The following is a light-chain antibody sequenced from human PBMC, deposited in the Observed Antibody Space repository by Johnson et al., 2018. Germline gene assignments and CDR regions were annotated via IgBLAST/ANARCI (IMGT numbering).Light chain of an antibody. CDR2: VNN. CDR3: GTWDSSLSAGNV. V-gene: IGLV1-51*02. CDR1: SSNIGNNY. Sequence: QSVLTQPPSVSAAPGQKVTISCSGSSSNIGNNYVSWYQQLPGTAPKLLIYVNNKRPSGIPDRFSGSKSGTSATLGITGLQTGDAADYYCGTWDSSLSAGNVFGTGTKVTV. J-gene: IGLJ1*01.